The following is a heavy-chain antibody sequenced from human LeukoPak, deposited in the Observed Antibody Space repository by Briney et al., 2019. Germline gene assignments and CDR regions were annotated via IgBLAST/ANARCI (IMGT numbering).Heavy chain of an antibody. J-gene: IGHJ3*02. D-gene: IGHD5-18*01. CDR1: GFTFDDYA. V-gene: IGHV3-9*03. Sequence: HPGGSLRLSCAASGFTFDDYAMHWVRQAPGKGLEWVSGISWNSGSIGYADSVKGRFTISRDNAKNSLYLQMNSLRAEDMALYYCAKGHTAMVDDAFDIWGQGTMVTVSS. CDR2: ISWNSGSI. CDR3: AKGHTAMVDDAFDI.